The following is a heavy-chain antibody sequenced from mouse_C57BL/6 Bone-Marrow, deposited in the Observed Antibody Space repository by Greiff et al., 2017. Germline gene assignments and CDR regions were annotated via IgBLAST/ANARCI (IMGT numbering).Heavy chain of an antibody. V-gene: IGHV1-80*01. Sequence: VQLQQSGAELVKPGASVKISCKASGYAFSSYWMNWVKQRPGKGLEWIGQIYPGDGDTNYNEKFKSKATLTVDKSSSTAYMQLSSLTSEDSAVYYCARWSNYPYFDYWGQGTTLTVSS. J-gene: IGHJ2*01. CDR2: IYPGDGDT. CDR1: GYAFSSYW. CDR3: ARWSNYPYFDY. D-gene: IGHD2-5*01.